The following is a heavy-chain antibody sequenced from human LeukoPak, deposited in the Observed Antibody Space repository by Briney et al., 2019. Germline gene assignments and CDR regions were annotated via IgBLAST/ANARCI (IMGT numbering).Heavy chain of an antibody. CDR1: GXTFSSYA. CDR2: ISYDGSNK. D-gene: IGHD3-10*01. J-gene: IGHJ4*02. V-gene: IGHV3-30*04. Sequence: GGSLRLSCAASGXTFSSYAMHWVRQAPGKGLEWVEVISYDGSNKYYADSVKGRFTISRDNSKNTLYLQMNSLRAEGTAVYYCAKESGYYGSGTYYTTFDYWGQGTLVTVSS. CDR3: AKESGYYGSGTYYTTFDY.